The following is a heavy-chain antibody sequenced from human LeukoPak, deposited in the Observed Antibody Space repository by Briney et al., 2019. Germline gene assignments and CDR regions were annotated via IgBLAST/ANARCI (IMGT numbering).Heavy chain of an antibody. CDR3: TALFYYDASDF. CDR2: IKSKTNGGTT. J-gene: IGHJ4*02. CDR1: GFTFTNAW. V-gene: IGHV3-15*01. Sequence: SGGSLRLSCAASGFTFTNAWMSWVRQAPGKGLEWVGRIKSKTNGGTTDYAAPAKGRFTISRDDSKNMLYLQMNSLKTEDTAVYYCTALFYYDASDFWGQGTLVSVSS. D-gene: IGHD3-22*01.